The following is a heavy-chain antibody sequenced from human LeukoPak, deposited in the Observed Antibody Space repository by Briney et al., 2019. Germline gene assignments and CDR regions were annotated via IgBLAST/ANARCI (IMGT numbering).Heavy chain of an antibody. CDR3: ARDAHPIYYDSSASPLDYFDY. J-gene: IGHJ4*02. CDR2: ISAYNGNT. Sequence: ASVKVSCKASGYTFTSYGISWVRQAPGQGLEWMGWISAYNGNTNYAQKLQGRVTMTTDTSTSTAYMELSRLTSDDTAVYYCARDAHPIYYDSSASPLDYFDYWGQGTLVTVSS. V-gene: IGHV1-18*01. D-gene: IGHD3-22*01. CDR1: GYTFTSYG.